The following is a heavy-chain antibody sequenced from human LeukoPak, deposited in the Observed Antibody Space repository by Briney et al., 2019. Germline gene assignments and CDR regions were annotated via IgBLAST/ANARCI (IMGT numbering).Heavy chain of an antibody. Sequence: PSETLSLTCTVSGGSISSYYWSWIRQPPGKGLEWIGYIYYNGNTNYNPSLKSRVTISVDTSKNQFSLKLGSVTAADTAVYYCATYVVATNRGLYNWFDPWGQGTLVTVSS. V-gene: IGHV4-59*01. J-gene: IGHJ5*02. CDR3: ATYVVATNRGLYNWFDP. D-gene: IGHD5-12*01. CDR2: IYYNGNT. CDR1: GGSISSYY.